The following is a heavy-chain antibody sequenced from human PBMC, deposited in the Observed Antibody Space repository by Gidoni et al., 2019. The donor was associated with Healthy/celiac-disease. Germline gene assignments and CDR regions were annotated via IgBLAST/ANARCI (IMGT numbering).Heavy chain of an antibody. CDR3: ARGGDGRLLWFGELSFFDY. CDR1: GGSLSSYY. J-gene: IGHJ4*02. D-gene: IGHD3-10*01. Sequence: QVQLQESGPGLVKPSETLSLTCTVSGGSLSSYYWSWIRQHPGKGLEWSGYIYYSGSTNYNPPLKSRVTISVDTSKNQFSLKLSSVTAADTAVYYCARGGDGRLLWFGELSFFDYWGQGTLVTVSS. CDR2: IYYSGST. V-gene: IGHV4-59*01.